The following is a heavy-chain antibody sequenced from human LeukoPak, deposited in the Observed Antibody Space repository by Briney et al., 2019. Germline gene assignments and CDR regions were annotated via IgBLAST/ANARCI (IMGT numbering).Heavy chain of an antibody. J-gene: IGHJ3*01. D-gene: IGHD4-17*01. CDR2: INHSGST. CDR3: ARGDYGDSD. CDR1: GGSFSGYY. Sequence: SETLSLTCAVYGGSFSGYYWSWIRQPPGKGLEWIGEINHSGSTNYNPSLKSRATISVDTSKNQFSLKLSSVTAADTAVYYCARGDYGDSDWGQGTMVTVSS. V-gene: IGHV4-34*01.